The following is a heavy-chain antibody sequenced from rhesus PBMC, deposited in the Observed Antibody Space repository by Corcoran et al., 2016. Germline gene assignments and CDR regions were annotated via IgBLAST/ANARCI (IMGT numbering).Heavy chain of an antibody. D-gene: IGHD3-9*01. CDR1: GGSISSTY. CDR2: SSGSGGST. J-gene: IGHJ4*01. CDR3: ARAGEDDYGYYPFDY. Sequence: QVQLQQWGEGLVKPSGTLSLTCAVSGGSISSTYLSWIRQPPGKGQEWIGRSSGSGGSTDYNPSLKSRVTISTDTSKNQFALKLSAVTAADTALYYCARAGEDDYGYYPFDYWGHGVLVTVSS. V-gene: IGHV4-173*01.